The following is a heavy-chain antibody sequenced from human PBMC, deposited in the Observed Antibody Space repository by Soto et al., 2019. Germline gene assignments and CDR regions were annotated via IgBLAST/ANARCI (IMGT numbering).Heavy chain of an antibody. Sequence: PGGSLRLSCAASGFTVSSEYMSWVRQAPGKGLEWVSGIYSGGNTYYADSVKGRFTISRDTSKNTLYLQMNSLRADDTAVYYCARASGSRFFDNRGQGTLVTVSS. CDR1: GFTVSSEY. V-gene: IGHV3-53*01. CDR3: ARASGSRFFDN. J-gene: IGHJ4*02. CDR2: IYSGGNT. D-gene: IGHD1-26*01.